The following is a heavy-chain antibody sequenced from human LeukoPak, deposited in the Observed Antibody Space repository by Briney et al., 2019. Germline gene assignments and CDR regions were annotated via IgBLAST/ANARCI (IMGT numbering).Heavy chain of an antibody. CDR2: IGTAGDT. Sequence: PGGSLRLSCVASGFTFSSYDMHWVRQATGKGLEWVSAIGTAGDTYYPGSVKGRFTISRENAKNSLYLQMNSLRAGDTAVYYCARASIVGGDLYYFDYWGQGTLVTVSS. J-gene: IGHJ4*02. D-gene: IGHD1-26*01. CDR3: ARASIVGGDLYYFDY. CDR1: GFTFSSYD. V-gene: IGHV3-13*01.